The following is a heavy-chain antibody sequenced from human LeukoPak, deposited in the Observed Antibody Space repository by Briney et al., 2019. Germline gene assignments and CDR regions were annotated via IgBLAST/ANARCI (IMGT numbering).Heavy chain of an antibody. J-gene: IGHJ4*02. CDR1: GGSISSSSYY. CDR3: ARGSGYSYGYPFDY. V-gene: IGHV4-39*07. Sequence: SETLSLTCTVSGGSISSSSYYWGWIRQPPGKGLEWIGSIYYSGSTYYNPSLKSRVTMSVDTSKNQFSLKLTSVSAADTAVYYCARGSGYSYGYPFDYWGQGTLVTVSS. CDR2: IYYSGST. D-gene: IGHD5-18*01.